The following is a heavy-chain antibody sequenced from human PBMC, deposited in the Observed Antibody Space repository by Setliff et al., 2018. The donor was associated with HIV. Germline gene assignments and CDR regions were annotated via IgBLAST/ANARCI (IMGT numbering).Heavy chain of an antibody. Sequence: PGGSMRLSCVASGCTCSSDAMSWVRQAQGKVLEWVSAISCSGGSTYYADSVKCRFTISRDNSKNTLYLQIDSLRAEDTAVYYCAKEAIYVGYVDYWGQGTLVTVSS. V-gene: IGHV3-23*01. CDR1: GCTCSSDA. J-gene: IGHJ4*02. CDR2: ISCSGGST. D-gene: IGHD3-16*01. CDR3: AKEAIYVGYVDY.